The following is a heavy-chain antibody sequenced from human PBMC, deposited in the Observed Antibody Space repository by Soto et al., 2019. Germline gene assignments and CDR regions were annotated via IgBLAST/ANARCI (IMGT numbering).Heavy chain of an antibody. J-gene: IGHJ6*02. CDR1: GFTFSSYA. CDR3: AKYSMIFGVVNSMSVGEGMGG. CDR2: ISGSGGST. Sequence: GGSLRLSCAASGFTFSSYAMSWVRQAPGKGLEWVSAISGSGGSTYYADSVKGRFTISRDNSQNTRYLQSNSLKAEDTAVYYCAKYSMIFGVVNSMSVGEGMGGWGQGTTVTVSS. V-gene: IGHV3-23*01. D-gene: IGHD3-3*01.